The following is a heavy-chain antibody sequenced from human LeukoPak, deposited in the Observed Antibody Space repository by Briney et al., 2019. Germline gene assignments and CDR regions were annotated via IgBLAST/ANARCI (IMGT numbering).Heavy chain of an antibody. CDR3: AREIRLYFYESSGYHFRDAFDM. J-gene: IGHJ3*02. CDR2: FYYCGST. CDR1: GGSISSYY. D-gene: IGHD3-22*01. V-gene: IGHV4-59*01. Sequence: PSETLSLTGTVSGGSISSYYWSWLRQPPGKGLVWIGYFYYCGSTNYNPFLKSRVTISVDTSKNHYPLKLSSVTAADTDVHYCAREIRLYFYESSGYHFRDAFDMRPERTMVPVSS.